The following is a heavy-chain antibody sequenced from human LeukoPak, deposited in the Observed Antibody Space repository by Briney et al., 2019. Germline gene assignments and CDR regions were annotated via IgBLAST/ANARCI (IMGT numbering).Heavy chain of an antibody. D-gene: IGHD3-22*01. J-gene: IGHJ4*02. CDR2: ISGSGGST. CDR1: GFTFSSYA. CDR3: AKAYYYDSSGPPAD. Sequence: PGGSLRLSCAASGFTFSSYAMSWVRQAPGKGLEWVSAISGSGGSTYYADSVKGRFTISRDNSKNTLYLQMNSLRAEDTAVYYCAKAYYYDSSGPPADWGQGTLVTVSS. V-gene: IGHV3-23*01.